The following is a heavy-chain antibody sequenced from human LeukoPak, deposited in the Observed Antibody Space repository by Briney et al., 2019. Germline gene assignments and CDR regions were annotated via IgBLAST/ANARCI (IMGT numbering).Heavy chain of an antibody. CDR3: ARDNGSSWYDNWFDP. CDR1: GGSISTYY. D-gene: IGHD6-13*01. J-gene: IGHJ5*02. CDR2: IYYSGRT. V-gene: IGHV4-59*01. Sequence: PAETLSLTCTVSGGSISTYYWSWIRQLPGKGLEWIGYIYYSGRTNYNPSLKSRVTISIDTSKSQFSLKLNSVTAADTAVYYCARDNGSSWYDNWFDPWGQGTLVTVSS.